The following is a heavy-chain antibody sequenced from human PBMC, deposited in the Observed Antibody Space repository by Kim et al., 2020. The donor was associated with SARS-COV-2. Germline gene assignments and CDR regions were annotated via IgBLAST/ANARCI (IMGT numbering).Heavy chain of an antibody. V-gene: IGHV4-59*13. Sequence: SETLSLTCSVSGGPINSDYWNWIRQSPGKGLEWIGSIYYSGYTSYTPSLKSRVTIEIERAKNKVSLKLTSVTAADTAVYYCARAPAQGGWFDPWGQGPLV. CDR1: GGPINSDY. CDR3: ARAPAQGGWFDP. D-gene: IGHD2-15*01. J-gene: IGHJ5*02. CDR2: IYYSGYT.